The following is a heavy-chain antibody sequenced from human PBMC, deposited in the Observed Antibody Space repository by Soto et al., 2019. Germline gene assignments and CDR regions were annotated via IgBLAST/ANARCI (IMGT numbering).Heavy chain of an antibody. J-gene: IGHJ4*02. D-gene: IGHD3-22*01. CDR1: GFIVSSNY. V-gene: IGHV3-66*01. Sequence: GGSLRLSWAASGFIVSSNYMSWALQAPGKGLEWVSVIYAGGNTHYADSVEGRFTISRDNSNNMLYLQMNSLRAEDTAMYYCVRENDTMTVGFYYFDYWGQGTRVTVSS. CDR3: VRENDTMTVGFYYFDY. CDR2: IYAGGNT.